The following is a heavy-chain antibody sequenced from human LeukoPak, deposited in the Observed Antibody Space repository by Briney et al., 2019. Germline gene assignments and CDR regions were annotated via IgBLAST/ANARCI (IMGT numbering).Heavy chain of an antibody. CDR3: ARARPVIIVGATTRENWFDP. CDR2: INPNSGGT. CDR1: GYTFTGYY. J-gene: IGHJ5*02. Sequence: ASVKVSCKASGYTFTGYYMHWVRQAPGQGLEWMGWINPNSGGTNYAQKFRGRVTMTRDTSISTAYMELSRLRSDDTAVYYCARARPVIIVGATTRENWFDPWGQGTLVTVSS. D-gene: IGHD1-26*01. V-gene: IGHV1-2*02.